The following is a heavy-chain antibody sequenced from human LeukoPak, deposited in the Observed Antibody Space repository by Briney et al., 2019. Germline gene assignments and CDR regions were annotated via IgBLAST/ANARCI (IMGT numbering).Heavy chain of an antibody. CDR2: IYHSGST. V-gene: IGHV4-4*02. CDR3: ARGSNRYPGWYYFDY. J-gene: IGHJ4*02. Sequence: SETLSLTCAVSGGSISSSNWWSWVRQPPGKGLEWIGEIYHSGSTNYNPSLKSRVTISVDKSKNKFSVKLSSVTAADTAGYYCARGSNRYPGWYYFDYWGQGTLVTVSS. CDR1: GGSISSSNW. D-gene: IGHD2-15*01.